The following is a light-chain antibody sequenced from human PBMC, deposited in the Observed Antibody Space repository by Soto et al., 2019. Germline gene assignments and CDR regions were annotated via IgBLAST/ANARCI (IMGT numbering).Light chain of an antibody. Sequence: QSVLTQPASVSGSPGQSITISCTGSSGDVGTYNLVSWYQQHPGRAPKLIIFEVNKRPSGVSNRFSGSKSGNTASLAISGLQADDQADYHCCSYAGRSTVVCGGGTKLTVL. CDR3: CSYAGRSTVV. CDR2: EVN. J-gene: IGLJ2*01. V-gene: IGLV2-23*02. CDR1: SGDVGTYNL.